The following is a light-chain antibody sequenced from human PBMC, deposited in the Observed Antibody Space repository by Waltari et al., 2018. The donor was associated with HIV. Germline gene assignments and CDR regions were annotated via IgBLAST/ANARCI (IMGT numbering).Light chain of an antibody. CDR1: FSNIGTNS. J-gene: IGLJ2*01. CDR2: SNN. CDR3: AAWDDSLNGVL. V-gene: IGLV1-44*01. Sequence: QSVLTQPPSASGTPGQRVTISCSGSFSNIGTNSVNWYQQVPGTAPKLLIYSNNQRPSGVPDRFSGSKSGTSASLAISGLQSEDEADFYCAAWDDSLNGVLFGGGTKLTVL.